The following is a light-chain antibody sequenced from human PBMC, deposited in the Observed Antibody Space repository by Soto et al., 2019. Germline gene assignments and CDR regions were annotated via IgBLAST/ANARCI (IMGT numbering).Light chain of an antibody. Sequence: SYELTQPPSVSVSPGQTARITCSGDAMPEQYGYWYQQKPGQAPMLVIYKNTERPSGIPERFSGSSSGTTVTLTISGVQAEDEADYFCQSADSSGAFHVFGTGTKVTVL. CDR3: QSADSSGAFHV. V-gene: IGLV3-25*02. CDR2: KNT. J-gene: IGLJ1*01. CDR1: AMPEQY.